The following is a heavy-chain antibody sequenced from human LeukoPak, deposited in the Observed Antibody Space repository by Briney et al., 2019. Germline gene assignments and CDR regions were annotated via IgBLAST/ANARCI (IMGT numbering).Heavy chain of an antibody. CDR1: GFTFSTYD. V-gene: IGHV3-21*04. D-gene: IGHD6-19*01. CDR2: ISSSSSYM. Sequence: GGSLRLSCAASGFTFSTYDMNWVRQAPGKGLEWVSSISSSSSYMYYADSVKGRFTISRDNSKNTLYLQMNSLRAEDTAVYYCAREQEAVAGTANDAFDIWGQGTMVTVSS. CDR3: AREQEAVAGTANDAFDI. J-gene: IGHJ3*02.